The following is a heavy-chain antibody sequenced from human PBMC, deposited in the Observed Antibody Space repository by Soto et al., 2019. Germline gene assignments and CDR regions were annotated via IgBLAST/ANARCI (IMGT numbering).Heavy chain of an antibody. V-gene: IGHV4-39*07. J-gene: IGHJ6*02. D-gene: IGHD6-13*01. CDR2: IYYSGST. CDR3: ARARRPIAAAGSGYYGMDV. CDR1: AGSISISSHY. Sequence: TETQSLTCTLSAGSISISSHYLGWIRHPPVKGLEWIGSIYYSGSTYYNPFLKSRVTISVDTSKNQFSLRLSSVTAADTAVYYCARARRPIAAAGSGYYGMDVWGQGPTVXVS.